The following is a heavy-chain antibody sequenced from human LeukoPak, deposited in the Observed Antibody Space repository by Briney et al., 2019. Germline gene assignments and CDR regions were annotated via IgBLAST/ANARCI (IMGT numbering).Heavy chain of an antibody. V-gene: IGHV3-23*01. CDR2: ITGSGSNT. J-gene: IGHJ4*02. Sequence: GGSLRLSCAASGFTFSSYAMPWVRQAPGKGLEWVAAITGSGSNTYYADSAKGRFTISRDNSKNTLYVEMSSLRAEDTAVYYCAKFFAPSGGASGWPWTIDCWGQGTLVTVSS. CDR3: AKFFAPSGGASGWPWTIDC. D-gene: IGHD6-19*01. CDR1: GFTFSSYA.